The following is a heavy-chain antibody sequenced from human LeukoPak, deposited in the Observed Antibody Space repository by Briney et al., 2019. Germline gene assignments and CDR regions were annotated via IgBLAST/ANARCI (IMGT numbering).Heavy chain of an antibody. CDR1: GYTFTSYY. Sequence: ASVTVSCKASGYTFTSYYMHWVRQPPGPGLEWMGIINPSGGSTSYAHTFQGRVTMTRDTSTSTVYMELSSLRSEDTAVYYWASLANDYWGQGTLVTVSS. J-gene: IGHJ4*02. CDR3: ASLANDY. CDR2: INPSGGST. V-gene: IGHV1-46*01.